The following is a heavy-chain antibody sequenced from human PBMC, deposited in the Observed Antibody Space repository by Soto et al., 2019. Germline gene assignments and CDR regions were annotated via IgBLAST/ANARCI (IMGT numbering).Heavy chain of an antibody. CDR1: GGTFSSYA. J-gene: IGHJ6*02. CDR2: FIPISGTA. CDR3: ARSQGSSTSLEIYYYYYYGMDV. V-gene: IGHV1-69*01. D-gene: IGHD2-2*01. Sequence: QVQLVQSGAEVKKPGSSVKVSCKASGGTFSSYAISWVRQAPGQGLEWMGGFIPISGTANYARKFQGRVTITADESTSTAYMALSSLRSEDTAVYYCARSQGSSTSLEIYYYYYYGMDVWGQGTRVTFSS.